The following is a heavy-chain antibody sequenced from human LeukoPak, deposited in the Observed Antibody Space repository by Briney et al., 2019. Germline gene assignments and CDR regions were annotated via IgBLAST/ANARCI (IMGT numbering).Heavy chain of an antibody. Sequence: ASVKVSCKVSGYTLTELSMHWVRQAPGQGLEWMGGFDPEDGETIYAQKFQGRVTMTEDTSTDTAYMELSSLRSEDTAVYYCATVFFPYSVVPFDYWGQGTLVTVSS. CDR3: ATVFFPYSVVPFDY. J-gene: IGHJ4*02. V-gene: IGHV1-24*01. D-gene: IGHD2-21*01. CDR1: GYTLTELS. CDR2: FDPEDGET.